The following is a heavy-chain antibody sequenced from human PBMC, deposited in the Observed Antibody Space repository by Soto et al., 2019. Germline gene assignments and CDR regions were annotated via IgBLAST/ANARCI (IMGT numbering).Heavy chain of an antibody. CDR1: GFTFSSYG. CDR3: ARGSGSGAYFDY. V-gene: IGHV3-33*01. D-gene: IGHD6-25*01. Sequence: QVQLVESGGGVVQPGRSLRLSCAASGFTFSSYGMHWVRQAPGKGLEWVAVIWYDGSNKYYADSVKGRFTISRDNSKNSLYLQMNRLRAADTAVYYCARGSGSGAYFDYWGQGTLVTFSS. J-gene: IGHJ4*02. CDR2: IWYDGSNK.